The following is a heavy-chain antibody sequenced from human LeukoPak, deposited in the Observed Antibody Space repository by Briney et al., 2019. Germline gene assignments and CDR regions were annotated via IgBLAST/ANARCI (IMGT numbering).Heavy chain of an antibody. Sequence: RPSETLSLTCTVSGGSISSYYWSWIRQPPGKGLEWIGYIYYSGSTNYNPSLKSRVTISVDTSKNQFSLKLSSVTAADTAVYYCASPVGATQFDYWGQGTLVTVSS. V-gene: IGHV4-59*01. D-gene: IGHD1-26*01. CDR2: IYYSGST. CDR1: GGSISSYY. CDR3: ASPVGATQFDY. J-gene: IGHJ4*02.